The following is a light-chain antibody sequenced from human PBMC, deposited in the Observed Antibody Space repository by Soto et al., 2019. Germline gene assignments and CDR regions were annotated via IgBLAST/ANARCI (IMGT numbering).Light chain of an antibody. CDR2: DAS. Sequence: EIVLTQSPATLSLSPGERATLSCRASQSVSSYLAWYQQKPGQAPRLLIYDASNRATGIPARFSGSGSGTDFTLTISSLEPEDFAVYYCHQYATSPFTFGQGTKLEI. V-gene: IGKV3-11*01. J-gene: IGKJ2*01. CDR1: QSVSSY. CDR3: HQYATSPFT.